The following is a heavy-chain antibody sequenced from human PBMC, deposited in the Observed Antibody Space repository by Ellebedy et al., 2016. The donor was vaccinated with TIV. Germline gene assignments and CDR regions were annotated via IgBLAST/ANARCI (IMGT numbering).Heavy chain of an antibody. J-gene: IGHJ5*02. V-gene: IGHV1-69*13. CDR1: GGTFSSYA. Sequence: AASVKVSCKASGGTFSSYAISWVRQAPGQGLEWMGGIIPIFGTANYAQKFQGRVTITADESTSTAYMELSSLRSEDTAVYYFARVTYYYDSSGPWGQGTLVTVSS. D-gene: IGHD3-22*01. CDR3: ARVTYYYDSSGP. CDR2: IIPIFGTA.